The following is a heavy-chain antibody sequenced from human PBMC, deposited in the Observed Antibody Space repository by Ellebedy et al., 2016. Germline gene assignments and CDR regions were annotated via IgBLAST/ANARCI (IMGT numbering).Heavy chain of an antibody. CDR3: LTDPQWGD. J-gene: IGHJ4*02. V-gene: IGHV3-15*01. CDR2: VKSRADGGAR. Sequence: GESLKISXAMSGLTVSDTWMNWVRQAPGKGLEWVGRVKSRADGGAREYAPAVTGRFTISRDDSKNTLYLEMNSLKTEDTGMYYCLTDPQWGDWGQGTLVTVSS. CDR1: GLTVSDTW. D-gene: IGHD2-8*01.